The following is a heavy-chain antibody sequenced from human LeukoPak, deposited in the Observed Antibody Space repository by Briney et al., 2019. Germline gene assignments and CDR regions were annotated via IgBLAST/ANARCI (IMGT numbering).Heavy chain of an antibody. V-gene: IGHV3-23*01. CDR3: AKAPVTTCRGAYCYPFDY. CDR1: GFTLSSYA. Sequence: GGSPRLSCAASGFTLSSYAMSWVRQAPGKGLEWVSAISDSGNTYHADSVKGRFTISRDSSKNTLFLQMNRLRPEDAAVYYCAKAPVTTCRGAYCYPFDYWGQGTLVTVSS. CDR2: ISDSGNT. J-gene: IGHJ4*02. D-gene: IGHD2-21*01.